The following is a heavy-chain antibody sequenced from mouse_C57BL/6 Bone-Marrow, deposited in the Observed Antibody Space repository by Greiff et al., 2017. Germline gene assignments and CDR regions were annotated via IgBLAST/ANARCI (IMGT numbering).Heavy chain of an antibody. J-gene: IGHJ3*01. Sequence: VQLQQSGPELVKPGASVKISCKASGYAFSSSWMNWVKQRPGKGLEWIGRIYPGDGATNYNGKFKGKATLTADKSSSPAYMQLSSLTSEDSAVYFCARGGYDAWFAYWGQGTLVTVSA. D-gene: IGHD2-2*01. CDR1: GYAFSSSW. CDR3: ARGGYDAWFAY. CDR2: IYPGDGAT. V-gene: IGHV1-82*01.